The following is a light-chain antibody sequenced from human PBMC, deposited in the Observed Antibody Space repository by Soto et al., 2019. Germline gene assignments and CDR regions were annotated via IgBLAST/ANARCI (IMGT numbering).Light chain of an antibody. CDR1: QSISSY. CDR2: AAS. Sequence: DIQMTQSPSSLSASVGDRVTITCRASQSISSYLNWYQQKPGKAPKLLIYAASSLQSGVPSRFSGSGSGTDFTLTISSLQPEDFATYYCQQSYSTWYAFGPGIKVDIK. CDR3: QQSYSTWYA. J-gene: IGKJ3*01. V-gene: IGKV1-39*01.